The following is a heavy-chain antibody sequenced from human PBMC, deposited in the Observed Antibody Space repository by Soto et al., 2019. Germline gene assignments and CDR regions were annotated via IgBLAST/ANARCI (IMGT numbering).Heavy chain of an antibody. J-gene: IGHJ4*02. CDR1: GGSISSGGYY. CDR2: IYYSGST. V-gene: IGHV4-31*03. Sequence: PSETLSLTCTVSGGSISSGGYYWSWIRQHPGKGLEWIGYIYYSGSTYYNPSLKSRVTISVDTSKNQFSLKLSSVTAADTAVYYCARGRAFTYYYDSSGYYARSPGFDYWGQGTLVTVSS. CDR3: ARGRAFTYYYDSSGYYARSPGFDY. D-gene: IGHD3-22*01.